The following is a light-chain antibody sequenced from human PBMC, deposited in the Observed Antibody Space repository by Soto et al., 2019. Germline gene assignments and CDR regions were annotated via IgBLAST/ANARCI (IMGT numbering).Light chain of an antibody. CDR1: QSVSNNY. V-gene: IGKV3-20*01. J-gene: IGKJ1*01. CDR3: LQYGPPDT. Sequence: ESVFTQSAGTRTNVARKRATLSCSASQSVSNNYSAWYQQPPRHAPRLLIYGASNRATGIPDSLSGSASQTGFTLPIITMAPDDFAVYFCLQYGPPDTFGQGTKVDIK. CDR2: GAS.